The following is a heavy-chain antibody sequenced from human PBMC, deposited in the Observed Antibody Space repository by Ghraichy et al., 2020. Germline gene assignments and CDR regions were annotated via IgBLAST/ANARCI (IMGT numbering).Heavy chain of an antibody. J-gene: IGHJ6*02. D-gene: IGHD2-15*01. CDR2: IRSKANSYAT. V-gene: IGHV3-73*01. Sequence: GGSLRLSCAASGFTFSGSSMHWVRQASGKGLEWVCRIRSKANSYATAYSPSVKGRFTISRDDSKNTAYLQMNSQKPEDTAVYYCTAATYGNYYNYVMDVWGQGTTVPVSS. CDR3: TAATYGNYYNYVMDV. CDR1: GFTFSGSS.